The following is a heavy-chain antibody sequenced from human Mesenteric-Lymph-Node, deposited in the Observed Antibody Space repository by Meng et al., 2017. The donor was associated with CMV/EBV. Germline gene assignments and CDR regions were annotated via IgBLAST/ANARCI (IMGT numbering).Heavy chain of an antibody. Sequence: GESLKISCAASRFTFSNYWMHWVRQAPGQGLAWGSHIFPDGSITNYADSVKGRFTISRDNAKNTLYLQMNSLRVEDTAVYYCARDNANTLDYWGQGTLVTVSS. CDR2: IFPDGSIT. J-gene: IGHJ4*02. CDR1: RFTFSNYW. V-gene: IGHV3-74*01. CDR3: ARDNANTLDY. D-gene: IGHD2/OR15-2a*01.